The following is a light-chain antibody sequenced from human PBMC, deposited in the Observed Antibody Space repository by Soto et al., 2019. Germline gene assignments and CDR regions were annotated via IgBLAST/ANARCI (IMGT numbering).Light chain of an antibody. Sequence: EIVLTQSPGTLSLSPGERATLSCRASQSVTSNYLAWYQQKPGQAPGLLIYDTSTRASGVPDRFSGSGSGTEFTLSINRLEPEDSAVYYCQQYGGSPWTFGQGTKVDIK. CDR3: QQYGGSPWT. J-gene: IGKJ1*01. CDR2: DTS. V-gene: IGKV3-20*01. CDR1: QSVTSNY.